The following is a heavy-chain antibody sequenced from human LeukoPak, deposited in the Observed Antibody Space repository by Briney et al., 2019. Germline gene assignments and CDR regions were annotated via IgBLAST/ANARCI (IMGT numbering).Heavy chain of an antibody. CDR1: GYAFTRYN. CDR3: ATGGGYFYDY. V-gene: IGHV1-2*02. J-gene: IGHJ4*02. CDR2: INPDSGAT. D-gene: IGHD3-10*01. Sequence: ASMKVSCKAPGYAFTRYNFHLVRQAPGQGLEWMGWINPDSGATNYAQKFQSRVTMTWDTSISTAYMELNSLRSDDTAVYYCATGGGYFYDYWGQGTLVTVSS.